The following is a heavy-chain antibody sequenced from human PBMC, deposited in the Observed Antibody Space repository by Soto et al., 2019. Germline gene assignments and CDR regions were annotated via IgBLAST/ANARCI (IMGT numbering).Heavy chain of an antibody. CDR2: ISSGSGYI. CDR1: GFTFSSYW. J-gene: IGHJ3*02. Sequence: GGSLRLSCAASGFTFSSYWMSWVRQAPGKGLEWVSSISSGSGYIYYADSVKGRFTISRDNAKNSLYLQMSSLRGEDTAVYYCSRRYYYDSSDFRPFDIWGQGTMVTVSS. CDR3: SRRYYYDSSDFRPFDI. D-gene: IGHD3-22*01. V-gene: IGHV3-21*01.